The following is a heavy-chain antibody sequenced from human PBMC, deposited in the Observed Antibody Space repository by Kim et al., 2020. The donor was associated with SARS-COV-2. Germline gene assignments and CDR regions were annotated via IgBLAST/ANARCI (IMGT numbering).Heavy chain of an antibody. CDR3: ANRGSGWNYFDY. J-gene: IGHJ4*02. Sequence: GGSLRLSCAASGFTFSSHAMSWVRQAPGKGLEWVSAISTNGVTYYADSVKGRFTISRDNSKNTLYLQMNSLRAEDTAVYYCANRGSGWNYFDYWGQGTLVTVSS. D-gene: IGHD6-19*01. V-gene: IGHV3-23*01. CDR2: ISTNGVT. CDR1: GFTFSSHA.